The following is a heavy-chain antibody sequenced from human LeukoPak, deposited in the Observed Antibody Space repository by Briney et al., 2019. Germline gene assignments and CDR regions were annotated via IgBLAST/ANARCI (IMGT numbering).Heavy chain of an antibody. CDR1: GFTLSSYT. Sequence: QTGGSLRLSCAASGFTLSSYTVNWVRQAPGKGLEWVSVILANGTPFYADSVRGRFTISKDNSRNTLFLQMNNLRADDTAIYYCAKDRAPDGRWSLDYWGQGTLVTVSS. CDR2: ILANGTP. J-gene: IGHJ4*02. V-gene: IGHV3-23*01. CDR3: AKDRAPDGRWSLDY. D-gene: IGHD6-13*01.